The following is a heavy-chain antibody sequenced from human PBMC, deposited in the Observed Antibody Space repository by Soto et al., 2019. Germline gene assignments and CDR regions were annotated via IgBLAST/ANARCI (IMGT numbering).Heavy chain of an antibody. D-gene: IGHD3-10*01. V-gene: IGHV3-30*18. CDR3: AKEGGYYGSGSYSVGENYYGMDV. Sequence: QVQLVESGGGVVQPGRSLRLSCAASGFTFSSYGMHWVRQAPGKGLEWVAVISYDGSNKYYADSVKGRFTISRDNSKNTLNLQMNSLRAGDTAVYYCAKEGGYYGSGSYSVGENYYGMDVWGQGTTVTVSS. CDR2: ISYDGSNK. CDR1: GFTFSSYG. J-gene: IGHJ6*02.